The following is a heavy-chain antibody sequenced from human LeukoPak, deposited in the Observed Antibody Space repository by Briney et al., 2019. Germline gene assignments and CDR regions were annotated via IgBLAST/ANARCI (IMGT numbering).Heavy chain of an antibody. V-gene: IGHV3-74*01. CDR1: GFTFSSYW. J-gene: IGHJ4*02. CDR2: INSDGSST. D-gene: IGHD6-19*01. Sequence: GGSLRLSCAASGFTFSSYWMHWVPPAPGKGLVWVSSINSDGSSTSSADSVKGRFTISRDNAKNSLYLQMNSRRAEDTAVEYCAREYSSGWGPSYYFDCWVQGSLVSVSS. CDR3: AREYSSGWGPSYYFDC.